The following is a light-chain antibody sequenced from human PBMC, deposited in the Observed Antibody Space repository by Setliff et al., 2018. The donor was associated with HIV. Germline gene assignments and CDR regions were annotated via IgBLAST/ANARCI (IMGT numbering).Light chain of an antibody. CDR3: QSYDSSLSGSYV. V-gene: IGLV1-40*01. CDR1: SSNIGAGYD. J-gene: IGLJ1*01. Sequence: QSVLTQPPSVSGAPGQRVTISCTGSSSNIGAGYDVHWYQQLPGTAPKLLIYDNNNRPSGVPDRFSGSKSGTSASLAITGLHAEDEADYYCQSYDSSLSGSYVFGTGTKVTVL. CDR2: DNN.